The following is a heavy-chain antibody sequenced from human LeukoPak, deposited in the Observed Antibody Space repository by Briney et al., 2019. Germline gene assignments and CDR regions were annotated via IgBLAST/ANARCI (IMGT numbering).Heavy chain of an antibody. CDR1: GFTFNNSA. J-gene: IGHJ4*02. CDR2: LSGSGITT. CDR3: ARRRDFIDY. Sequence: GGSLRLSCAASGFTFNNSAMSWVRQAPGKGREWVSTLSGSGITTYYADSVKGRFTISRDNSKNTLYLQMNSLRAEDTAVYYCARRRDFIDYLGQGTLVTVSS. D-gene: IGHD3/OR15-3a*01. V-gene: IGHV3-23*01.